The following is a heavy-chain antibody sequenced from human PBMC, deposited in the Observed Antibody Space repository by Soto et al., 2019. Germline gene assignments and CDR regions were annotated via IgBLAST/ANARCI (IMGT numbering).Heavy chain of an antibody. Sequence: QVQLQESGPGLVKPSQTLSLTCTVSGGSISSGGYYWSWIRQHPGKGLEWIGYIFYSGSTYYNPSLKSRVTISVDTSKKQFSLKLSSVTAADTAVYYCARYCSGGSCYSSHFDYWGQGTLVTVSS. CDR1: GGSISSGGYY. CDR2: IFYSGST. V-gene: IGHV4-31*03. CDR3: ARYCSGGSCYSSHFDY. J-gene: IGHJ4*02. D-gene: IGHD2-15*01.